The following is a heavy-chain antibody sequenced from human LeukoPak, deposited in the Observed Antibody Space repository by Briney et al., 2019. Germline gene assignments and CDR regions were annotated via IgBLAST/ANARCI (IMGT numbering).Heavy chain of an antibody. D-gene: IGHD5-18*01. V-gene: IGHV1-46*01. CDR1: GYTFTTYY. CDR3: ARVLGEHRYGSIDH. Sequence: GASVQVSCKASGYTFTTYYMHWGRQAPGQGREWMGIINPRRGSTSYAQKFQGRVTMTRDTSTNTVYMGLSSLRSEDTAIYYCARVLGEHRYGSIDHWGQGTLVTVSS. CDR2: INPRRGST. J-gene: IGHJ4*02.